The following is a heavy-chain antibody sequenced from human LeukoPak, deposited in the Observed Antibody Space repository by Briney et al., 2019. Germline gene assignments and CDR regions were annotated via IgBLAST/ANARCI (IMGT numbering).Heavy chain of an antibody. Sequence: ASVKVSCKASGYTFTSYGISWVRQAPGQGLEWRGWISAYNGNTNYAQKLQGRVTMTTDTSTSTAYMELRSLRSDDTAVYYCARGTQDIVVVVAATGPNDAFDLWGQGTMVTVSS. D-gene: IGHD2-15*01. CDR1: GYTFTSYG. CDR3: ARGTQDIVVVVAATGPNDAFDL. V-gene: IGHV1-18*01. J-gene: IGHJ3*01. CDR2: ISAYNGNT.